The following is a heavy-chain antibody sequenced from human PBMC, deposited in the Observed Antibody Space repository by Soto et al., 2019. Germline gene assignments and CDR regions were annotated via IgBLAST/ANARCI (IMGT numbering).Heavy chain of an antibody. Sequence: SETLSLTCAVSGGSVSGAGYSWSWIRQSAGKGLEWIGRIDTSGTTNYNPSLKSRVTMSVDASKNHFSLNLSSVTAADTAVYYCARGPRGYVYYHGMDVWGQGTTVTVSS. CDR1: GGSVSGAGYS. V-gene: IGHV4-61*02. D-gene: IGHD3-10*01. CDR2: IDTSGTT. J-gene: IGHJ6*02. CDR3: ARGPRGYVYYHGMDV.